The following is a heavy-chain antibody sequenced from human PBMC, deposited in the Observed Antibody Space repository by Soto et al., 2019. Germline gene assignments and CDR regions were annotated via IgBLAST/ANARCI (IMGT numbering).Heavy chain of an antibody. Sequence: SVKVSCKASGGTFSSYAISWVRQAPGQGLEWMGGIIPIFGTANYAQKFQGRVTITADESTSTAYMELSSLRSEDTAVYYCVRGITIFGVVSPSYYYGMDVWGQGTTVTVSS. CDR1: GGTFSSYA. D-gene: IGHD3-3*01. CDR2: IIPIFGTA. J-gene: IGHJ6*02. V-gene: IGHV1-69*13. CDR3: VRGITIFGVVSPSYYYGMDV.